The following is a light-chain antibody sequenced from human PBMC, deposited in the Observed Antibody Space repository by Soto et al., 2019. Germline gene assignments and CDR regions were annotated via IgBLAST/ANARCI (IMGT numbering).Light chain of an antibody. Sequence: QSVLTQPASVSGSPGQSITISCTGTSSDVGSYNLVSWYQQHPGKAPKLMIYEGSKRPSGVSNRSSGSKSGNTASLTISGLQAEDEADYYCCSYAGSSTYVFGTGIKVTVL. CDR1: SSDVGSYNL. V-gene: IGLV2-23*01. J-gene: IGLJ1*01. CDR2: EGS. CDR3: CSYAGSSTYV.